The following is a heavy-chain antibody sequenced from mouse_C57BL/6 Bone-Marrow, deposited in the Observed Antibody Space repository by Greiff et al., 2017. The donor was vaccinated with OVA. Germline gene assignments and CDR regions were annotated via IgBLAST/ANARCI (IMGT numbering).Heavy chain of an antibody. CDR3: ARVVTTVVAGAMDG. CDR1: GYTFTSYW. J-gene: IGHJ4*01. D-gene: IGHD1-1*01. V-gene: IGHV1-55*01. Sequence: QVQLQQPGAELVKPGASVKMSCKASGYTFTSYWITWVKQRPGQGLEWIGDIYPGSGSTNYNEKFKSKATLTVDTSSSTAYMQLSSLTSEDSAVYYCARVVTTVVAGAMDGWGKGTSVTASS. CDR2: IYPGSGST.